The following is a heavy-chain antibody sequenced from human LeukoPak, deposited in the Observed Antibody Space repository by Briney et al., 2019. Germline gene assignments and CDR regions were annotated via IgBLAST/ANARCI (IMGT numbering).Heavy chain of an antibody. CDR3: ARDLPYSSGDY. Sequence: SETLTLTCSVSGGSTSGSYWSWIRQPPGKGLQWIGYIHYTGSTNYNPSLKSRVTISVDTSKNQFSLKLSSVTAADTAVYYCARDLPYSSGDYWGQGTLVTVSS. V-gene: IGHV4-59*01. J-gene: IGHJ4*02. CDR2: IHYTGST. D-gene: IGHD3-10*01. CDR1: GGSTSGSY.